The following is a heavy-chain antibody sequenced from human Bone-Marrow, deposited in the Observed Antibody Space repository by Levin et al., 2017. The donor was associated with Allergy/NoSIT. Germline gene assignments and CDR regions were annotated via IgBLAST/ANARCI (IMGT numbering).Heavy chain of an antibody. CDR2: ISTYNGNT. J-gene: IGHJ6*03. Sequence: ASVKVSCKASGYTFSTYAFSWVRQAPGQGLEWMGWISTYNGNTNYAQKVQDRVTMTIDTSTSTAYMELRSLRSDDTAVYYCVRQKSSTTYNYYLDVWGKGTTVTVSS. V-gene: IGHV1-18*01. CDR3: VRQKSSTTYNYYLDV. D-gene: IGHD2-2*01. CDR1: GYTFSTYA.